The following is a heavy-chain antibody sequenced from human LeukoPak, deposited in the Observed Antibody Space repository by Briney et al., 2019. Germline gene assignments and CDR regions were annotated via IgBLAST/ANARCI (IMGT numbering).Heavy chain of an antibody. CDR2: IYYSGST. Sequence: SETLSLTCTVSGGSISSRSYYWGWIRQPPGKGLEWIGNIYYSGSTYYNPSLKSRVTISVDTSKNQFSLKLSSVTATDTAVYYCASYQAGATSGFDYWGQGTLVTVSS. D-gene: IGHD1-26*01. CDR3: ASYQAGATSGFDY. J-gene: IGHJ4*02. V-gene: IGHV4-39*01. CDR1: GGSISSRSYY.